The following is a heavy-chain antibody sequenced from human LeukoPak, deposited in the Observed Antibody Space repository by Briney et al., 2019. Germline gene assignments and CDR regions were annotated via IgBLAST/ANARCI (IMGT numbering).Heavy chain of an antibody. CDR2: INHSGST. V-gene: IGHV4-34*01. CDR1: GGSFSGYY. Sequence: SETLSLTCAVYGGSFSGYYWSWIRQPPGKGLEWIGEINHSGSTNYNPSLKSRVTISVDTSKNQFSLKLSSVTAADTAVYYCARSIPYCYGMDVWGQGTTVTVSS. CDR3: ARSIPYCYGMDV. J-gene: IGHJ6*02.